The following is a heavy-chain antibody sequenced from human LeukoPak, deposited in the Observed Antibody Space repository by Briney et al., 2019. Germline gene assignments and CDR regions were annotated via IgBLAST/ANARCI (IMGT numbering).Heavy chain of an antibody. D-gene: IGHD3-16*01. V-gene: IGHV5-51*01. J-gene: IGHJ5*02. CDR2: IYPYDSEI. Sequence: GESLKISCKGSGYIFTSYSIAWVRQMPGKGLEWMGVIYPYDSEIRYSPSFQGQVTISADKSISTAYLQWSSLKASDTAMYYCARRDYSSNWFDPWGQGTLVTVSS. CDR1: GYIFTSYS. CDR3: ARRDYSSNWFDP.